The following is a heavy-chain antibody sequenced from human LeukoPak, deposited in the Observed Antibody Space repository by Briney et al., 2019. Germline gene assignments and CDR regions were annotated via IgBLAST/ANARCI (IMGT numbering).Heavy chain of an antibody. D-gene: IGHD3-10*01. CDR1: GFTFSSYS. Sequence: GGSLRLSCAASGFTFSSYSMNWVRQAPGKGLEWVSSISSSSSYIYYADSVKGRFTISRDNAKNSLYLQMNSLRAEDTAVYYCARDEELTGMDVWGQGTTVTVSS. J-gene: IGHJ6*02. CDR3: ARDEELTGMDV. CDR2: ISSSSSYI. V-gene: IGHV3-21*01.